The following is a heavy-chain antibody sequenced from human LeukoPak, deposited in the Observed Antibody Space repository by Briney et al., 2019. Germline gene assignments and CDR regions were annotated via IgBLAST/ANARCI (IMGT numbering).Heavy chain of an antibody. V-gene: IGHV3-7*01. J-gene: IGHJ4*02. CDR3: ARFGYSGWNLEY. CDR2: INQGGSVK. D-gene: IGHD5-12*01. Sequence: PGGSLRLSCAASGFSFRDFWMTWARQAPGKGLEGVANINQGGSVKYYVDSVKGRFTISRDDAESSLYVQMNSLRDEDTAVYYCARFGYSGWNLEYWGQGTLVTVSS. CDR1: GFSFRDFW.